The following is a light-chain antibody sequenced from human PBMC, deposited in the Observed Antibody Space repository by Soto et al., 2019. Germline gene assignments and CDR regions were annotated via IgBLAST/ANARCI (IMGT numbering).Light chain of an antibody. Sequence: QSALTQPASVSGSPGQSITISCTGSNNDVGAYNFVSWFQQHPGKAPKLIIFDVSVRPSGVSDRFSGSKSGSTASLTVSGLQAEDEGDYYCSSYTVTNTLVFGGGTKLTVL. J-gene: IGLJ2*01. CDR2: DVS. V-gene: IGLV2-14*03. CDR1: NNDVGAYNF. CDR3: SSYTVTNTLV.